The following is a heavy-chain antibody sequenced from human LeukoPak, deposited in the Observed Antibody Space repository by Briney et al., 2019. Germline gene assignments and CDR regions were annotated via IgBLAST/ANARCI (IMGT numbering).Heavy chain of an antibody. V-gene: IGHV1-3*01. CDR2: INAGNGNT. CDR1: GYTFTSYA. CDR3: ARDRGGYFDY. J-gene: IGHJ4*02. Sequence: ASVKVSCKASGYTFTSYAMHWVRQAPGQRLEWMGWINAGNGNTKYSQKLQGRVTMTTDTSTSTAYMELRSLRSDDTAVYYCARDRGGYFDYWGQGTLVTVSS. D-gene: IGHD3-10*01.